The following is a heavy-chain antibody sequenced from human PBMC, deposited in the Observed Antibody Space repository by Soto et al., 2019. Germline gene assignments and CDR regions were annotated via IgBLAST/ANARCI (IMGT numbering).Heavy chain of an antibody. Sequence: QVQLVQSGAEVKKPGASVKVSCKASGYTFTGYYMHWVRQAPGQGLEWMGWINPNSGGTNYAQKFQGWVTMTRDTSISTGYMEVSRLRSDDTAVYYCARVGEYSSSSDAFDIWGQGTMVTVSS. V-gene: IGHV1-2*04. D-gene: IGHD6-6*01. CDR1: GYTFTGYY. CDR2: INPNSGGT. J-gene: IGHJ3*02. CDR3: ARVGEYSSSSDAFDI.